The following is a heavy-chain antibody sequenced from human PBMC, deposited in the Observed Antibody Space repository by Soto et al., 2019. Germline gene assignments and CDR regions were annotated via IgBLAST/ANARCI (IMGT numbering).Heavy chain of an antibody. CDR3: ARMTGRHLDY. CDR1: SGSISVTNVF. Sequence: TSETLSLTCTVSSGSISVTNVFWGWVRQPPGKGLEWIGNVDYSGTAYFSPSLATRVTFHVDTSKNQFSLTLYSVTAADTAVYYCARMTGRHLDYWGQGILVTVSS. J-gene: IGHJ4*01. V-gene: IGHV4-39*01. CDR2: VDYSGTA.